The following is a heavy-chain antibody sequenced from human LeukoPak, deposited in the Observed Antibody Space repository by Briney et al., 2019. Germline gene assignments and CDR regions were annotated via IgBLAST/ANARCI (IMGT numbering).Heavy chain of an antibody. D-gene: IGHD2-2*01. V-gene: IGHV1-69*05. J-gene: IGHJ6*03. CDR2: IIPIFGTA. CDR1: GGTFSSYA. CDR3: ASLQLLSPYYHYYMDV. Sequence: TVKVSCKASGGTFSSYAISWVRQAPGQGLEWMGGIIPIFGTANYAQKFQGRVTITTDESTSTAYMELSSLRSEDTAVYYCASLQLLSPYYHYYMDVWGKGTTVTVSS.